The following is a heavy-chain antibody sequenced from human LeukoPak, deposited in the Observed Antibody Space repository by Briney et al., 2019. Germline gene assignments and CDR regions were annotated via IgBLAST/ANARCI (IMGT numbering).Heavy chain of an antibody. J-gene: IGHJ4*02. CDR3: AREQGYASVPGY. CDR2: IRTVGGKT. Sequence: RESLRLSCAASGFTFSSYWMHWVRQAPGKGPVWVARIRTVGGKTNYADSVKGRFTISRDNAKQTLYLQMNSLRAEDTAVYYCAREQGYASVPGYWGEGTLVT. CDR1: GFTFSSYW. D-gene: IGHD3-16*01. V-gene: IGHV3-74*01.